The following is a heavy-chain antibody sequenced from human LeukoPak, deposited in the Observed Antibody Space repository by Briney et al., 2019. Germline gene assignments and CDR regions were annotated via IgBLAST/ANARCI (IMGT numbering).Heavy chain of an antibody. D-gene: IGHD3-10*01. CDR3: AKDLMPYASGSYFFDY. CDR2: ISSSSSYL. Sequence: GGSLRLSCAACGFTFSSFTMNWVRQAPGKGLEWVSSISSSSSYLYYADSVKGRFTLSRDNAKNSLYLQMNSLRAEDTAVYYCAKDLMPYASGSYFFDYWGQGILVTVSS. CDR1: GFTFSSFT. V-gene: IGHV3-21*01. J-gene: IGHJ4*02.